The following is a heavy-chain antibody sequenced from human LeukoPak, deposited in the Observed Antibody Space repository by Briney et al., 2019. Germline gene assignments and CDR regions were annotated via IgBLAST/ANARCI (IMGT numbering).Heavy chain of an antibody. CDR1: GGSISSSSYY. Sequence: SETLSLTCTVSGGSISSSSYYWGWIRQPPGKGLEYIVSISYSGSTYYNPSLKSRVTISVDTSKNQFSLRLSSVTAADTAVYYCASLSKYYYESRGFFDYWGQGTLVTVSS. V-gene: IGHV4-39*01. CDR2: ISYSGST. J-gene: IGHJ4*02. CDR3: ASLSKYYYESRGFFDY. D-gene: IGHD3-22*01.